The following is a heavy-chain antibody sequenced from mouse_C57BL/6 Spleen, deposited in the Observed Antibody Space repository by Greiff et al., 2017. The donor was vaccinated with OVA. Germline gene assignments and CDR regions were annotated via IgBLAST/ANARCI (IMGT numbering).Heavy chain of an antibody. Sequence: EVQGVESGPGMVKPSQSLSLTCTVTGYSITSGYDWHWIRHFPGNKLEWMGYISYSGSTNYNPSLKSRISITHDTSKNHFFLKLNSVTTEDTATYYCARGDDPAWFAYWGQGTLVTVSA. V-gene: IGHV3-1*01. D-gene: IGHD2-3*01. CDR2: ISYSGST. CDR3: ARGDDPAWFAY. CDR1: GYSITSGYD. J-gene: IGHJ3*01.